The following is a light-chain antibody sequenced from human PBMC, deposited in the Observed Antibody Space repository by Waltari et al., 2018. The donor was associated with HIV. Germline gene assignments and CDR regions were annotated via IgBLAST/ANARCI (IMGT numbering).Light chain of an antibody. CDR1: QSVSSSY. V-gene: IGKV3-20*01. Sequence: EIVLTQSPGTLSLSPGERATLSCRASQSVSSSYLAWYQQKPGQAPRLLIYGASSRATGIPDRFSGSGSGTDFTLTISRLEPEDFATYYCQQSYSTPALTFGGGTKVEIQ. CDR2: GAS. J-gene: IGKJ4*01. CDR3: QQSYSTPALT.